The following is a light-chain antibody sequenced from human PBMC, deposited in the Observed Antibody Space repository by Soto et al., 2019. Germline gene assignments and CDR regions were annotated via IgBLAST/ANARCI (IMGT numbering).Light chain of an antibody. J-gene: IGKJ2*01. CDR1: QSVSRA. CDR2: DSS. CDR3: QQYNSWPPRYT. Sequence: DIVLTQSPATLSVSPGESATLSCRASQSVSRALAWYQHVPGQAPRLLIYDSSTRATCVPARFSGSGSGTRFTLTISSLQSEAFAVYYCQQYNSWPPRYTFGQGTKLQI. V-gene: IGKV3-15*01.